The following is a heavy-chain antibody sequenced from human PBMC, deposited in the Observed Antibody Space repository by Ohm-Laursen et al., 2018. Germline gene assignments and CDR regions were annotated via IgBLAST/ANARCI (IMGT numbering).Heavy chain of an antibody. CDR2: ISYDGSNK. D-gene: IGHD2-15*01. CDR1: GFTFSNAW. V-gene: IGHV3-30*18. Sequence: SLRLSCTASGFTFSNAWMNWVRQAPGKGLEWVAVISYDGSNKYYADSVKGRFTISRDNSKNTLYLQMNSLRAEDTAVYYCAKVPGYCSGGSCHDYWGQGTLVTVSS. J-gene: IGHJ4*02. CDR3: AKVPGYCSGGSCHDY.